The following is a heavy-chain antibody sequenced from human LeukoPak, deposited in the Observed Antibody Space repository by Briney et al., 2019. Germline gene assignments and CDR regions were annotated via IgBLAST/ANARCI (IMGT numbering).Heavy chain of an antibody. J-gene: IGHJ3*02. CDR3: ARSSYYYGADALDI. D-gene: IGHD3-10*01. Sequence: PSETLPLTCTVSGGSISSYYWSWIRQPPGKGLEWIGYIYYSGSTNYNPSLKSRVTISVDTSKKQFSLKLSSVTAADTAVYYCARSSYYYGADALDIWGQGTTVTVSS. V-gene: IGHV4-59*01. CDR2: IYYSGST. CDR1: GGSISSYY.